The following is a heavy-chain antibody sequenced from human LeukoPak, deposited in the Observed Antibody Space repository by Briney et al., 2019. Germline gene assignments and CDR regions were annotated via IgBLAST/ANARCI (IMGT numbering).Heavy chain of an antibody. D-gene: IGHD3-10*01. V-gene: IGHV4-59*01. CDR1: GGSISSYY. CDR3: ARVRTYYYGSGYDY. Sequence: SETLSLACPVSGGSISSYYWSWIRQPPGKGLEWIGYIYYSGSTNYNPSLKSRVTISVDTSKNQFSLKLSSVTAADTAVYYCARVRTYYYGSGYDYWGQGTLVTVSS. CDR2: IYYSGST. J-gene: IGHJ4*02.